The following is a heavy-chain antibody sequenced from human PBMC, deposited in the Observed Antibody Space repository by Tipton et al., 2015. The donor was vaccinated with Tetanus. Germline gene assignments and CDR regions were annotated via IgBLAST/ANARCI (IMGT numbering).Heavy chain of an antibody. V-gene: IGHV4-30-4*08. CDR2: IYYSGST. J-gene: IGHJ4*02. CDR1: GGSISTYY. CDR3: ARGPYHYGDYYFDY. D-gene: IGHD4-17*01. Sequence: TLSLTCIVSGGSISTYYWSWIRQPPGKGLEWIGYIYYSGSTYYNPSLKSRVTISIDTSKNQFSLRLSSVTAADTAVYYCARGPYHYGDYYFDYWGRGTLVTVSS.